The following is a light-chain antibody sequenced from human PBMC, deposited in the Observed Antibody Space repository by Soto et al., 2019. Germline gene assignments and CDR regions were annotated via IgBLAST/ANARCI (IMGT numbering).Light chain of an antibody. V-gene: IGKV3-20*01. J-gene: IGKJ5*01. Sequence: EIVLKRSPSRLSFSVIEGAARCCRAGQSVSSSYLAWYQQKPGQTPRLLLYGASTRATGIPDRFSGSGSGADFTLTISRLEPEDFAVYYCQQYVSSPITFGQGTRLEIK. CDR2: GAS. CDR1: QSVSSSY. CDR3: QQYVSSPIT.